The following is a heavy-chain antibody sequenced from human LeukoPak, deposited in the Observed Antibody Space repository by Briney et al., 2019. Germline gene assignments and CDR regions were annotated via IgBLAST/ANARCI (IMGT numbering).Heavy chain of an antibody. Sequence: SETLSLTCTVSGGSISSHYWSWIRQPPGKGLEWIGYIYYSGSTNYNPSLKSRVTISVDTSKNQFSLNLNSVTAADTAIYYCARGARGYPDDNFDYWGQGTLVTVSS. D-gene: IGHD5-12*01. CDR1: GGSISSHY. V-gene: IGHV4-59*11. CDR3: ARGARGYPDDNFDY. J-gene: IGHJ4*02. CDR2: IYYSGST.